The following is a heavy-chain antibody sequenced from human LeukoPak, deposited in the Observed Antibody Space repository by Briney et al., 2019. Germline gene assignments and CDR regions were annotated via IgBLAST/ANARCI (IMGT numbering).Heavy chain of an antibody. D-gene: IGHD2-2*02. CDR3: ARHADLRDIVVVPAAIPCAFDI. CDR1: GGSISSYY. J-gene: IGHJ3*02. CDR2: IYYSGST. Sequence: ETSETLSLTCTVSGGSISSYYWSWIRQPPGKGLEWIGYIYYSGSTNYNPSLKSRVTISVDTSKNQSSLKLSSVTAADTAVYYCARHADLRDIVVVPAAIPCAFDIWGQGTMVTVSS. V-gene: IGHV4-59*08.